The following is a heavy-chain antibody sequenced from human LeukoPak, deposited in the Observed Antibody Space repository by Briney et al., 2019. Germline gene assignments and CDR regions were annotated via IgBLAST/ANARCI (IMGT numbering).Heavy chain of an antibody. CDR3: ARGPRYSSSHFDY. D-gene: IGHD6-13*01. J-gene: IGHJ4*02. Sequence: PGGSLRLSCTSSQLTFNRYVMAWVRQAPGKGLEWVSTISASGGTTYYADSVKGRFTISRDNSKNTLYLQMNSLRAEDTAVYYCARGPRYSSSHFDYWGQGTLVTVSS. CDR1: QLTFNRYV. CDR2: ISASGGTT. V-gene: IGHV3-23*01.